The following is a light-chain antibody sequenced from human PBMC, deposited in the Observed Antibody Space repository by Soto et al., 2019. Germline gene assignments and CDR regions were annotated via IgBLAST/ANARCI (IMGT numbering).Light chain of an antibody. CDR3: QQYGASPRT. J-gene: IGKJ1*01. CDR1: QSVSGNS. CDR2: DTS. V-gene: IGKV3-20*01. Sequence: EIVMTQCPGTQSLSTGERGTLCCRASQSVSGNSLAWYQQKPGQAPRVLIYDTSRRAAGIPDRFSGSGSWTDFTLTISSLVPEDFSVYHCQQYGASPRTFGQGTKVDIK.